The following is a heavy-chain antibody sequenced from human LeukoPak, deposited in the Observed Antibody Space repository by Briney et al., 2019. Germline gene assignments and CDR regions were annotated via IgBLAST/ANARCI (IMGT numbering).Heavy chain of an antibody. J-gene: IGHJ4*02. Sequence: GGSLSLPCAAPGFAFSSYWMPWVRQAPGKGLVWVSRINSDGSSTSYADSVKGRFTISRDNAKNTLYLQMNSLRAEDTAVYYCARGVSSWYFDYWGQGTLVTVSS. D-gene: IGHD6-13*01. CDR2: INSDGSST. V-gene: IGHV3-74*01. CDR3: ARGVSSWYFDY. CDR1: GFAFSSYW.